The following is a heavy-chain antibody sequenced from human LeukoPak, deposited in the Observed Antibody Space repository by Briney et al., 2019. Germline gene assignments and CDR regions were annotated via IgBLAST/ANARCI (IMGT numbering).Heavy chain of an antibody. CDR3: AREQKSYDSSGINWFDP. CDR2: INPNSGGT. Sequence: ASMKVSCKASGYTFTGYYMHWVRQAPGQGLEWMGWINPNSGGTNYAQKFRGRVTMTRHTSISTAYMELSRLRSDDTAVYYCAREQKSYDSSGINWFDPWGQGTLVTVSS. CDR1: GYTFTGYY. J-gene: IGHJ5*02. D-gene: IGHD3-22*01. V-gene: IGHV1-2*02.